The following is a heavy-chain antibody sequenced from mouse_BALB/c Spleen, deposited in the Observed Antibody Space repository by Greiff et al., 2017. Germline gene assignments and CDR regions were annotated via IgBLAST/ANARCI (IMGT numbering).Heavy chain of an antibody. V-gene: IGHV1S132*01. CDR1: GYTFTSYW. CDR2: IFPGTGTT. D-gene: IGHD4-1*01. Sequence: VQLQQSGAELVKPGASVKLSCKTSGYTFTSYWIQWVKQRPGQGLGWIGEIFPGTGTTYYNEKFKGKATLTIDTSSSTAYMQLSSLTSEDSAVYFCARRGTGDYAMDYWGQGTSVTVSS. J-gene: IGHJ4*01. CDR3: ARRGTGDYAMDY.